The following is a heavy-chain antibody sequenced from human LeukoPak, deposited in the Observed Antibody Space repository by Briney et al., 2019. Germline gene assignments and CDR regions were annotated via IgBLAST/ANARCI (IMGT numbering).Heavy chain of an antibody. J-gene: IGHJ5*02. Sequence: GASVKVSCKASGYTFTSYDIIWVRQATGQGLEWMGWMNPNSGNTGYAQKFQGRVTITRNTYISTAYMELSSLRSEDTAVYYCARRGGYSGYDSRLNWFDPWGQGTLVTVSS. CDR1: GYTFTSYD. D-gene: IGHD5-12*01. CDR2: MNPNSGNT. V-gene: IGHV1-8*01. CDR3: ARRGGYSGYDSRLNWFDP.